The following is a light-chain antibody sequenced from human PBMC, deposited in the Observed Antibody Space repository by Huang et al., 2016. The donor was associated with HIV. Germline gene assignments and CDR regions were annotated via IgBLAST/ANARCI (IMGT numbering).Light chain of an antibody. V-gene: IGKV4-1*01. Sequence: DIVVTQSPDSLALSLGGRAAINCTASQSVLKTSNNKNCLSWYQLKPGQPPKLSIYWASTRESGFPDRFSGSGSGTHCTLTIASLQAEDVAVYYCHQYYDTPQTFGQGTKVEVK. J-gene: IGKJ1*01. CDR3: HQYYDTPQT. CDR2: WAS. CDR1: QSVLKTSNNKNC.